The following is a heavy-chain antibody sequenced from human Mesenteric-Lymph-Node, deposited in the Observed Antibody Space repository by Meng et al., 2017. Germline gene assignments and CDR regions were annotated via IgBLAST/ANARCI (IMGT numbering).Heavy chain of an antibody. CDR3: TKNGAYSLEY. J-gene: IGHJ4*02. Sequence: QGHLQESGPGLVKPSGTLSLTCAVSGGSISWGTWWGWVRQPPGKGLQWIGEFFHSGITNYNPSLKSRATISVDTSKNHFSLELSSVTAADTAVYYCTKNGAYSLEYWGQGALVTVSS. CDR1: GGSISWGTW. D-gene: IGHD2-15*01. CDR2: FFHSGIT. V-gene: IGHV4-4*02.